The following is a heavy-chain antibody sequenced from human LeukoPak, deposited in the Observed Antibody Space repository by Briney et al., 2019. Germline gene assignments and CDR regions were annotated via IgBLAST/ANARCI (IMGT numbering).Heavy chain of an antibody. CDR1: GYTSTSYG. J-gene: IGHJ4*02. D-gene: IGHD3-22*01. CDR3: ARGHYDSSGYYYPDDY. CDR2: ISAYNGNT. V-gene: IGHV1-18*01. Sequence: ASVRVSCKASGYTSTSYGISWVRQAPGQGLEWMGWISAYNGNTNYAQKLQGRVTMTTDTSTSTAYMELRSLRSDDTAVYYCARGHYDSSGYYYPDDYWGQGTLVTVSS.